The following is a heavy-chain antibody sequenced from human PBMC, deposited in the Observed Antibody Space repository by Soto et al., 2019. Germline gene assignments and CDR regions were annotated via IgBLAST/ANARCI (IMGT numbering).Heavy chain of an antibody. D-gene: IGHD4-17*01. CDR1: GGTFSSYA. J-gene: IGHJ6*02. CDR2: IIPIFGTA. Sequence: SVKVSCKASGGTFSSYAISWVRQAPGQGLEWMGGIIPIFGTANYAQKFQGRVTITADESTSTAYMELSSLRSEDTAVYYCATQDYGDSYYYGMDVWGQGTTVTVSS. CDR3: ATQDYGDSYYYGMDV. V-gene: IGHV1-69*13.